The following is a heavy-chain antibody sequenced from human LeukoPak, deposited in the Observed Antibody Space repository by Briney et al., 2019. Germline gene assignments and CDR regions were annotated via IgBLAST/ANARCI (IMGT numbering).Heavy chain of an antibody. CDR3: ARSQRLYYYYMDV. CDR2: MYSTGST. CDR1: GGPISSNNYY. J-gene: IGHJ6*03. V-gene: IGHV4-39*01. Sequence: SETLSLTCIVSGGPISSNNYYWGWIRQPPGKGLEWIGSMYSTGSTSYNPSLKSRVTISADTSKNEFSLKLTSVTAADTSVYYCARSQRLYYYYMDVWGKGTTVTISS.